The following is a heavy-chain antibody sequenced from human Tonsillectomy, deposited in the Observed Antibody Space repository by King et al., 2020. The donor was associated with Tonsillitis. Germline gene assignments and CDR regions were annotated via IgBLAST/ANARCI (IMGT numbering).Heavy chain of an antibody. CDR1: GGTFSSYA. V-gene: IGHV1-69*01. CDR2: IIPIFGTA. Sequence: QLVQSGAEVKKPGSSVKVSCKASGGTFSSYAISWVRQAPGQGLEWMGGIIPIFGTANYAQKFQGRVTITADESTSTAYMELSSLRSEDTAVYYCAGDRGGDGYLQDYYYYGMDVWGQGTTVTVSS. J-gene: IGHJ6*02. CDR3: AGDRGGDGYLQDYYYYGMDV. D-gene: IGHD5-24*01.